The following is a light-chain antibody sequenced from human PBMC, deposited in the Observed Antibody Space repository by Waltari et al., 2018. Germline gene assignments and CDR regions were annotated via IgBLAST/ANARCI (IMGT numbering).Light chain of an antibody. J-gene: IGKJ4*01. CDR1: QSVSSNF. Sequence: EIVLTQSRGTLSLSPGDRATLSCRASQSVSSNFLAWYQQKPGQAPRLLIYGASSRATGIPDKFSGSGSGTDFTLTINRLEPEDFAVYYCQQYGRSPLTFGGGTKVEIK. V-gene: IGKV3-20*01. CDR3: QQYGRSPLT. CDR2: GAS.